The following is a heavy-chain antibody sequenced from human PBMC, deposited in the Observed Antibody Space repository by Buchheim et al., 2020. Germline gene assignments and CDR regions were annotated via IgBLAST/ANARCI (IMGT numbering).Heavy chain of an antibody. CDR1: GGSISSYY. Sequence: QVQLQESGPGLVKPSETLSLTCTVSGGSISSYYRSWIRQPPGKGLEWIGYIYYSGSTNYNPSLKSRVTISVDTSKNQFSLKLSSVTAADTAVYYCARDPTDYDILTGYNTDWYFDLWGRGTL. CDR2: IYYSGST. CDR3: ARDPTDYDILTGYNTDWYFDL. V-gene: IGHV4-59*01. J-gene: IGHJ2*01. D-gene: IGHD3-9*01.